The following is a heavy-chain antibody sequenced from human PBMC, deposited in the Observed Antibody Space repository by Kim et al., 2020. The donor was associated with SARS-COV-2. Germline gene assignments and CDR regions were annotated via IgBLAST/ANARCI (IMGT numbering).Heavy chain of an antibody. CDR2: INHSGST. Sequence: SETLSLTCAVYGGSFSGYYWSWIRQPPGKGLEWIGEINHSGSTNYNPSLKSRVTISVDTSKNQFSLKLSSVTAADTAVYYCARGRLLWFGELTYYYYGMDVWGQGTTVTVSS. J-gene: IGHJ6*02. V-gene: IGHV4-34*01. CDR1: GGSFSGYY. D-gene: IGHD3-10*01. CDR3: ARGRLLWFGELTYYYYGMDV.